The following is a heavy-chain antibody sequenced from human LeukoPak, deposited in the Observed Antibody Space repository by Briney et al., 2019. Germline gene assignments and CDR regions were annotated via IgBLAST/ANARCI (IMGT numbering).Heavy chain of an antibody. CDR1: GGTFSSYA. CDR2: IIPIFGTA. D-gene: IGHD6-19*01. J-gene: IGHJ4*02. Sequence: ASVKVSCKASGGTFSSYAISWVRQDPGQGLEWMGGIIPIFGTANYAQKFQGRVTITADESTSTAYMELSSLRSEDTAVYYCARDRAVTGTGGFFDYWGQGTLVTVSS. V-gene: IGHV1-69*01. CDR3: ARDRAVTGTGGFFDY.